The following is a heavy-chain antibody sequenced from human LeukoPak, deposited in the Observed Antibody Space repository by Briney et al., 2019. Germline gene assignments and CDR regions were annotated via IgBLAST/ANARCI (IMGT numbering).Heavy chain of an antibody. CDR2: IKLDGSEK. V-gene: IGHV3-7*03. Sequence: GGSLRLSCVASGFTFGKYWMSWVRQAPGKGLEWVANIKLDGSEKNYVDSVKGRFTISRDNTENSLYLQMNSLRVEDTAVFYCARDQYDTWSRRGNFDSWGQGTLVIVSS. J-gene: IGHJ4*02. D-gene: IGHD3-3*01. CDR1: GFTFGKYW. CDR3: ARDQYDTWSRRGNFDS.